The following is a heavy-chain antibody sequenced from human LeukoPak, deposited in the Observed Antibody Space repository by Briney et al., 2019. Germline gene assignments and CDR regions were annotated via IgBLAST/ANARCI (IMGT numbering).Heavy chain of an antibody. Sequence: GGSLRLSCAASGLTFSSYEMNWVRQAPGKGLEWVSYISSSGSTKYYADSVKGRFTISRDNAKNSLYLQMNSLRAEDTAVYYCAREDPMVRGVYYYYYMDVWGKGTTVTISS. J-gene: IGHJ6*03. CDR2: ISSSGSTK. V-gene: IGHV3-48*03. CDR3: AREDPMVRGVYYYYYMDV. D-gene: IGHD3-10*01. CDR1: GLTFSSYE.